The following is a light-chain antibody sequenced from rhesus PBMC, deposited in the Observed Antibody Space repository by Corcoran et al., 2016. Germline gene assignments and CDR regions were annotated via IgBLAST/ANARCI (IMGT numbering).Light chain of an antibody. CDR3: QQYSSRPFT. J-gene: IGKJ3*01. CDR2: KAS. Sequence: DSQMTQSPSSLSASVGDTVTITCRASQGISSWLAWYQQKPGKAPKRLFYKASSLQSGVPSRFSGDGYGTDFTLTISSLQTEDFATYYCQQYSSRPFTFGPGTKLGIK. CDR1: QGISSW. V-gene: IGKV1-22*01.